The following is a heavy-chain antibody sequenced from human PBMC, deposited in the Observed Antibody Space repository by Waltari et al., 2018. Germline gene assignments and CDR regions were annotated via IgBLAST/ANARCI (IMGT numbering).Heavy chain of an antibody. CDR3: ARDGCSGGSCHGYYFDY. D-gene: IGHD2-15*01. CDR2: IIPIFGTA. V-gene: IGHV1-69*01. Sequence: QVQLVQSGAEVKKPGSSVKVSCKASGGTFSSYAISWVRQAPGQGLEWMGGIIPIFGTANYAQKVQGRVTITADESTSTAYMELSSLRSEDTAVYYCARDGCSGGSCHGYYFDYWGQGTLVTVSS. J-gene: IGHJ4*02. CDR1: GGTFSSYA.